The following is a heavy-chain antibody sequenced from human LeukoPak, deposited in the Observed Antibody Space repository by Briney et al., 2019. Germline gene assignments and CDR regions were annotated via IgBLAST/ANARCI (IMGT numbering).Heavy chain of an antibody. Sequence: GGSLRLSCATSGFTFSDHALHWVRQAPGKGLQYVSAISRNGTRTFYADSVKDRFTISRDNSTNTPYLQMGSLRVEDMGVYYCVRDSFYTGYDRGFGYWGQGTLVTVSS. CDR1: GFTFSDHA. CDR2: ISRNGTRT. CDR3: VRDSFYTGYDRGFGY. D-gene: IGHD5-12*01. V-gene: IGHV3-64*02. J-gene: IGHJ4*02.